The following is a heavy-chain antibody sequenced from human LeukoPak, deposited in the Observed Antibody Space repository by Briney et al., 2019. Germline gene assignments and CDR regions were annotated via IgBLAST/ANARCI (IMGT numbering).Heavy chain of an antibody. V-gene: IGHV1-18*01. D-gene: IGHD2-2*01. J-gene: IGHJ4*02. Sequence: ASVKVSCKASGYTLTSYGISWVRQAPGQGLDWMGWISAYNGNTNYAQKLQDRVTMTTDTSTSTAYMELRSLRSDDTAVYYCARDPDPYCGSTSCSWDFDYWGQGTLVTVSS. CDR1: GYTLTSYG. CDR2: ISAYNGNT. CDR3: ARDPDPYCGSTSCSWDFDY.